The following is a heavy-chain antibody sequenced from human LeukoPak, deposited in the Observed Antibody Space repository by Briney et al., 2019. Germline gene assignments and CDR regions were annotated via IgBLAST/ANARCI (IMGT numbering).Heavy chain of an antibody. J-gene: IGHJ4*02. D-gene: IGHD3-22*01. CDR2: IIPIFGTA. Sequence: SVKVSCKASGGTFSSYAISCVRQAPGQGLEWLGGIIPIFGTANYAQKFQGRVTITADESTSTAYMELSSLRSEDTAVYYCARDATYYYDSSGSEAPSYFGYWGQGTLVTVSS. CDR3: ARDATYYYDSSGSEAPSYFGY. V-gene: IGHV1-69*13. CDR1: GGTFSSYA.